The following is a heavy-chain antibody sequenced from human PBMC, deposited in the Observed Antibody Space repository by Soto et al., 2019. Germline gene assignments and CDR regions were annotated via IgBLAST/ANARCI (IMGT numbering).Heavy chain of an antibody. CDR3: ARGTHYYDSSGYRYYFDP. Sequence: TETLSLTCTVSGGSISSYYWSWIRQPPGKGLEWIGYIYYSGSTNYNPSLKSRVTISVDTSKNQFSLKLSSVTAADTAVYYCARGTHYYDSSGYRYYFDPWGQGTLVTVSS. J-gene: IGHJ4*02. CDR2: IYYSGST. CDR1: GGSISSYY. D-gene: IGHD3-22*01. V-gene: IGHV4-59*01.